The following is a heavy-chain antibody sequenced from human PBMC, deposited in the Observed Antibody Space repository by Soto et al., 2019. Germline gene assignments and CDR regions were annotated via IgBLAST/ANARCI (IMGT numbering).Heavy chain of an antibody. V-gene: IGHV4-59*01. CDR2: VYFTGSTSY. CDR3: ATGRVYYGSEY. CDR1: ADSIGDYY. J-gene: IGHJ4*02. D-gene: IGHD3-10*01. Sequence: QVLLQESGPGLVKPSETLSLTCTVPADSIGDYYWSWIRQPPGKGLEWIGYVYFTGSTSYNYNPSLKSRVAISIDTAKKQFSLNLGSVTAADTDIYYCATGRVYYGSEYWGQGTLVTVAS.